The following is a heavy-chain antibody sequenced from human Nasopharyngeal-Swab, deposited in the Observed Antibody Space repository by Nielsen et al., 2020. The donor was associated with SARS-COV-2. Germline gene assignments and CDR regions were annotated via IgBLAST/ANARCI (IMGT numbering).Heavy chain of an antibody. CDR2: INHSGST. V-gene: IGHV4-34*01. D-gene: IGHD2-21*01. CDR3: ARAGDIRYYYYGVDV. Sequence: WIRQPPGKGLEWIGEINHSGSTNYNPSLKSRVTISVDTSKNRFSLKLSSVTAADTAVYYCARAGDIRYYYYGVDVWGQGTTVTVSS. J-gene: IGHJ6*02.